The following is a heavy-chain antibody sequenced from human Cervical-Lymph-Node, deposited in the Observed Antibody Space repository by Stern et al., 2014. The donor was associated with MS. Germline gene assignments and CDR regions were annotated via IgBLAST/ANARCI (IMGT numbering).Heavy chain of an antibody. D-gene: IGHD2-15*01. J-gene: IGHJ4*02. CDR2: INPYNGHT. CDR3: ARGYCSGGSCSPPFGY. CDR1: GYTFTSYG. Sequence: QVQLVESGAEVKKPGASVKVSCKASGYTFTSYGISWVRQAPGQGLEWMAWINPYNGHTNYAQKLQGRVTVTTDTSTSTAHMELRSLRSDDTAVYYCARGYCSGGSCSPPFGYWGQGTLVTVSS. V-gene: IGHV1-18*01.